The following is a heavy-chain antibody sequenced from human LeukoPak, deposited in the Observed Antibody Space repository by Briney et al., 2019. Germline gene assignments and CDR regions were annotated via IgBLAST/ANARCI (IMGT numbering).Heavy chain of an antibody. V-gene: IGHV5-51*01. Sequence: GESLKISCKASGYSFTNYWVTWVRQMPGKGLEWMGMIYPVNSDIRYSPSFRGQVTISDDKSIATAYLQWSSLKASDTAIYYCARTPGSSDYRGYQYWYFDLWGRGTVVTVSS. J-gene: IGHJ2*01. CDR2: IYPVNSDI. D-gene: IGHD5-12*01. CDR1: GYSFTNYW. CDR3: ARTPGSSDYRGYQYWYFDL.